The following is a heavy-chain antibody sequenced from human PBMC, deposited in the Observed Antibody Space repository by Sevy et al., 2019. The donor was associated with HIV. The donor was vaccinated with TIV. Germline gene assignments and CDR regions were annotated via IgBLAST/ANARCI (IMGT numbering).Heavy chain of an antibody. CDR1: GQTFSNYA. J-gene: IGHJ4*02. V-gene: IGHV1-69*13. CDR2: IIPMFGAP. Sequence: ASVKVSCKASGQTFSNYAISWVRQAPGQGLEWMGGIIPMFGAPNYAQKFQGRVTITADESTSTAYMQLSSLRSEDTAVYYCARDSLYSTNWAFDYWGQGTLVTVSS. D-gene: IGHD6-13*01. CDR3: ARDSLYSTNWAFDY.